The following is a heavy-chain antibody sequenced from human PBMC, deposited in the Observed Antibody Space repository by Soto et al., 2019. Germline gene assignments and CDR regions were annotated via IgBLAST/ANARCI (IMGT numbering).Heavy chain of an antibody. J-gene: IGHJ3*02. Sequence: GESLKISCKGSGYSFSIHWLAWVRQMPGKGLEYMGIIYPGDSDARYSPSFQGQVTLSADKSISTAYLQWTSLKASDTAIYFCARARVSTPRLEDPFDIWGQGTMVTVS. V-gene: IGHV5-51*01. D-gene: IGHD5-12*01. CDR3: ARARVSTPRLEDPFDI. CDR1: GYSFSIHW. CDR2: IYPGDSDA.